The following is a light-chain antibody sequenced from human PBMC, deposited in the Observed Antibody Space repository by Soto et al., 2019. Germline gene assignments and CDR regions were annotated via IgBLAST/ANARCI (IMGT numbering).Light chain of an antibody. Sequence: DIQMTQSPSSLSASVGDRVTITCRASQGISSWLAWYQQKPEKALKSLIYAASSLPSGVPSRFSGSGAGTDFTLTISSLQSEDFATYYCQQYSSYPYTFGQGTKLEIK. V-gene: IGKV1D-16*01. CDR3: QQYSSYPYT. J-gene: IGKJ2*01. CDR1: QGISSW. CDR2: AAS.